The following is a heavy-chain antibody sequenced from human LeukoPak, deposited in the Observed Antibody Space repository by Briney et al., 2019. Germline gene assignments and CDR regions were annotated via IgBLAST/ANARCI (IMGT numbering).Heavy chain of an antibody. J-gene: IGHJ3*01. V-gene: IGHV3-53*01. D-gene: IGHD2-21*01. CDR2: INTGGTT. Sequence: PGGSLRLSCAASGFTVSSNYMTWVRPAPGKGLERVSLINTGGTTSSADSVKGRFTISRDSSKSTLYLQMNTLRAEDTAVYYCARVGAFASYGFDLWGQGTMVTVSS. CDR3: ARVGAFASYGFDL. CDR1: GFTVSSNY.